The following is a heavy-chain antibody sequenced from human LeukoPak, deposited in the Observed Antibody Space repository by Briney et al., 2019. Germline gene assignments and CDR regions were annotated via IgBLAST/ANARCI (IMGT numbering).Heavy chain of an antibody. CDR3: ARDPRGGTTGWFDP. Sequence: PSETLSLTCAVYGGSFSGYYWSWIRQPPGKGLEWIGEINHSGSTNYNPSLKSRVTISVDTSKNQFSLKLTSVTAADTAVYYCARDPRGGTTGWFDPWGQGTLVTVSS. D-gene: IGHD2-15*01. V-gene: IGHV4-34*01. CDR1: GGSFSGYY. J-gene: IGHJ5*02. CDR2: INHSGST.